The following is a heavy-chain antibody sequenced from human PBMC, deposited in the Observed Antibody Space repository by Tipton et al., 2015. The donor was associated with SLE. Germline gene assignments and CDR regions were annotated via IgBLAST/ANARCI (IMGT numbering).Heavy chain of an antibody. V-gene: IGHV4-38-2*01. CDR2: IYHSGST. D-gene: IGHD2-21*02. J-gene: IGHJ1*01. CDR1: GYSISSGYY. CDR3: ARLLAYCGGDCYSV. Sequence: TLSLTCAVSGYSISSGYYWGWIRQPPGKGLEWIGSIYHSGSTYYNPPLKSRVTISVDMSKNQFSLKLSSVTAADTAVYYCARLLAYCGGDCYSVWGQGTLVTVSS.